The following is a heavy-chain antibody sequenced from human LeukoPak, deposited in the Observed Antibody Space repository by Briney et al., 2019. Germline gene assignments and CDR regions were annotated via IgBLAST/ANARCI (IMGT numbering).Heavy chain of an antibody. CDR2: IHTSGST. D-gene: IGHD6-19*01. J-gene: IGHJ4*02. V-gene: IGHV4-4*07. Sequence: SETPSLTCTVSGGSIIGYYWSWMRQPAGKGLEWIGRIHTSGSTNYNASLKSRVTMSVDTSKNQFSLKLTSVTAADTAVYYCARDGGYTSHDYWGQGTLVTVSS. CDR1: GGSIIGYY. CDR3: ARDGGYTSHDY.